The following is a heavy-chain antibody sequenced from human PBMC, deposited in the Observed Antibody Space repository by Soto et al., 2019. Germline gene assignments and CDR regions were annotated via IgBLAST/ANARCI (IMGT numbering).Heavy chain of an antibody. Sequence: SETLSLTGTVSGGSITGHYWSWIRQSPGKGLEWIGYSHYSGNTNYNPSLKSRVTMSVDTSKNRFSLKLSSVTATDTAVYYCAKYDLLTGTHDAFDIWGQGTMVTVS. J-gene: IGHJ3*02. CDR2: SHYSGNT. CDR1: GGSITGHY. CDR3: AKYDLLTGTHDAFDI. D-gene: IGHD3-9*01. V-gene: IGHV4-59*08.